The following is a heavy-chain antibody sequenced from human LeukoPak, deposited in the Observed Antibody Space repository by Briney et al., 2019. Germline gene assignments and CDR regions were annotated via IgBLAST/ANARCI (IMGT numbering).Heavy chain of an antibody. V-gene: IGHV1-69*05. CDR2: IIPIFGTA. CDR1: GGTFSSYA. J-gene: IGHJ4*02. Sequence: SVKVSCKASGGTFSSYAISWARQAPGQGLEWMGGIIPIFGTANYAQKFQGRVTITTDESTSTAYMELSSPRSEDTAVYYCARDGRSRGDGYNYYFDYWGQGTLVTVSS. D-gene: IGHD5-24*01. CDR3: ARDGRSRGDGYNYYFDY.